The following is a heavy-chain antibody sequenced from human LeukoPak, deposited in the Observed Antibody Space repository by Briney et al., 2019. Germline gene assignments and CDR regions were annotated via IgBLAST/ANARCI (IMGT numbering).Heavy chain of an antibody. V-gene: IGHV4-39*01. Sequence: SETLSLTCTVSGGSISSSSYSWGWIRQPPGPGLEWIGSIYYSGSTYYNPSLKSRVTISVDTSKNQFSLKLSSVTAADTAVYYCARRNTAMVHSDYWGQGTLVTVSS. D-gene: IGHD5-18*01. CDR2: IYYSGST. CDR1: GGSISSSSYS. J-gene: IGHJ4*02. CDR3: ARRNTAMVHSDY.